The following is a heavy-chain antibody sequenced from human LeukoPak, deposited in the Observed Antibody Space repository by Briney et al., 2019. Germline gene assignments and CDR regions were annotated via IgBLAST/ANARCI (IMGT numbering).Heavy chain of an antibody. CDR1: GGSISSGGYY. V-gene: IGHV4-30-2*01. Sequence: SQTLSLTCTVSGGSISSGGYYWSWIRQPPGKGLEWIGNIYHSGSTYYNPSLKSRVTISVDRSKNQFSLKLSSVTAADTAVYYCARGPYHSSSWTYYFDYWGQGTLVTVSS. CDR2: IYHSGST. CDR3: ARGPYHSSSWTYYFDY. J-gene: IGHJ4*02. D-gene: IGHD6-13*01.